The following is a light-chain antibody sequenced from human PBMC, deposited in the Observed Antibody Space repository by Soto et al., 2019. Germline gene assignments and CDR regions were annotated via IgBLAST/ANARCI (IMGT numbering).Light chain of an antibody. CDR1: SSDDGGYNY. CDR2: EVS. Sequence: QSVLTQPASVSGSPGQSITISCTGTSSDDGGYNYVSWYQQHPGKAPKLMIYEVSNRPSGVSNRFSGSKSGNTASLTISGLQAEDEADYYCSSYTSSSTPVVFGGGTQLTVL. V-gene: IGLV2-14*01. CDR3: SSYTSSSTPVV. J-gene: IGLJ2*01.